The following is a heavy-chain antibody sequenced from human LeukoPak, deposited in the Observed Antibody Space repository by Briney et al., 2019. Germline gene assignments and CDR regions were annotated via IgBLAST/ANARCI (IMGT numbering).Heavy chain of an antibody. CDR2: INQDGSKK. CDR3: ARDLGTTGYDLFDP. J-gene: IGHJ5*02. CDR1: KFTFSNYW. D-gene: IGHD5-12*01. Sequence: GGSLRLSCAASKFTFSNYWMTWVRQAPGKGLEWVANINQDGSKKYYVDSVKGRFTISRDNDKNSLYLQMNSLGAEDTAVYYCARDLGTTGYDLFDPWGQGTLVTVSS. V-gene: IGHV3-7*01.